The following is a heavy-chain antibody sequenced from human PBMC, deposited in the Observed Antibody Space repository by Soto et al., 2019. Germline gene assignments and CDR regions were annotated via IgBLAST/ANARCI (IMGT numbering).Heavy chain of an antibody. V-gene: IGHV5-10-1*01. D-gene: IGHD5-12*01. CDR2: IDPSDSYT. J-gene: IGHJ6*02. CDR1: GYSFTSYW. Sequence: GASLKISCKGSGYSFTSYWISWVRQMPGKGLEWMGRIDPSDSYTNYSPSFQGHVTISADKSISTAYLQWSSLKASDTAMYYCASTGPGGYDPSYGMDVWGQGTTVTVSS. CDR3: ASTGPGGYDPSYGMDV.